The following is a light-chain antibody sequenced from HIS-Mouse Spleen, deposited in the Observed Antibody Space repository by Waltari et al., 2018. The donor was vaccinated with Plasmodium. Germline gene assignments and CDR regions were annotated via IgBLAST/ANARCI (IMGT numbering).Light chain of an antibody. CDR3: SSYTSSSTLNYV. V-gene: IGLV2-14*03. CDR2: DVS. J-gene: IGLJ1*01. CDR1: SSDVGGYNY. Sequence: QSALTQPASVSGSPGQSITLSCTGTSSDVGGYNYVSWSQQHPGKAPKLMIYDVSNRPSGVSNRFSGSKSGNTASLTISGLQAEDEADYYCSSYTSSSTLNYVFGTGTKVTVL.